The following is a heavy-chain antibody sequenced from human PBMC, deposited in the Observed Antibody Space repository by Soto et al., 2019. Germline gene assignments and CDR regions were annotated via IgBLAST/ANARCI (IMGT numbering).Heavy chain of an antibody. J-gene: IGHJ4*02. CDR1: GGAINDHY. CDR2: IYYNGNT. V-gene: IGHV4-59*11. CDR3: ARVRTGYFDY. Sequence: SETLSLTCTLSGGAINDHYWSFIRQPPGKGLEWVGYIYYNGNTNYNPSLESRVTISVDRSRNQFSLRLTSLTAADTAVYYCARVRTGYFDYWGRGALVTVSS. D-gene: IGHD3-9*01.